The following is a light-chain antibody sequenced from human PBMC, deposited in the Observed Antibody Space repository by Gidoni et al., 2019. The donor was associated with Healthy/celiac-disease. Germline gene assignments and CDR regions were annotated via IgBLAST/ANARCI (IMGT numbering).Light chain of an antibody. Sequence: DIVLTQSPGTLSLSPGERATLSCRASQSVSSSYLAWYQQKPGQAPRLLIYGASSRATGIPDRVSGSGSGTDFTLTISRLEPEDFAVYYCQQYGSSPWTFGQGTKAEIK. CDR1: QSVSSSY. CDR3: QQYGSSPWT. CDR2: GAS. V-gene: IGKV3-20*01. J-gene: IGKJ1*01.